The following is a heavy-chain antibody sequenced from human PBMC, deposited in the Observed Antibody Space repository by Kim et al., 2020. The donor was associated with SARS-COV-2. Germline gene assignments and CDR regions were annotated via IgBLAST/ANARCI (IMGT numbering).Heavy chain of an antibody. J-gene: IGHJ6*02. CDR2: IYYSGST. Sequence: SETLSLTCTVSGDFIITHFWSWIRQPPGKGLESIGSIYYSGSTSYNPSLKSRVTISIDTSKSQFSLQLRSVTAADTATYYCARTPGNRDYGMDVWGQGTTVTV. CDR1: GDFIITHF. CDR3: ARTPGNRDYGMDV. V-gene: IGHV4-59*11. D-gene: IGHD6-13*01.